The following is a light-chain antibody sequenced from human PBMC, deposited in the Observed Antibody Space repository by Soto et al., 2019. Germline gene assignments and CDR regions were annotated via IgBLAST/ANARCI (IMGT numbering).Light chain of an antibody. J-gene: IGKJ4*01. V-gene: IGKV1-5*03. Sequence: DIEMTQSPPTLSASVGDRVSITCRASQSISIWLGWYQQKAGKATKCFICEASSLERGVPSTLSGSGSGTELTLSISWRQTVFFATYACQLYNTCSTFGEGTRWIS. CDR3: QLYNTCST. CDR1: QSISIW. CDR2: EAS.